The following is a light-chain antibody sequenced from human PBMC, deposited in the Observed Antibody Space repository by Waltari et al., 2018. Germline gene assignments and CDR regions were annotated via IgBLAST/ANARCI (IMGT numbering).Light chain of an antibody. J-gene: IGKJ5*01. Sequence: EIVLTQSPATLSLSPGERATLSCRSSQSISSYLAWYQQKPGQAPRLLIYAASNRATGMPARFRGSGSGTDFTLTINSLEPEDVAIYYCQRRNNWPPAITFGQGTRLEI. CDR2: AAS. CDR3: QRRNNWPPAIT. V-gene: IGKV3-11*01. CDR1: QSISSY.